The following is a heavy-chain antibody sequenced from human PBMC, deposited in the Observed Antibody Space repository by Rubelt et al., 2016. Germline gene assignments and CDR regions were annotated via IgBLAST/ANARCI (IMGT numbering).Heavy chain of an antibody. V-gene: IGHV3-74*01. CDR2: INSDGGAT. CDR3: VRIRGDYGMDV. D-gene: IGHD2-15*01. J-gene: IGHJ6*02. CDR1: GFTFSSYA. Sequence: EYGGGLVQPGGSLRLSCAASGFTFSSYAMSWVRQAPGKGLVWVSRINSDGGATTYADSVKGRFTISRDNAKSSLSLQMNSLRDADTAVYYCVRIRGDYGMDVWGQGTTVTVSS.